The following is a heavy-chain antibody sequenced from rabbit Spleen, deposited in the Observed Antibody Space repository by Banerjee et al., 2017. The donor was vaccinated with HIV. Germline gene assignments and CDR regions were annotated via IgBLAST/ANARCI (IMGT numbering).Heavy chain of an antibody. CDR3: ARDLVGVIGWNFYL. V-gene: IGHV1S45*01. J-gene: IGHJ4*01. Sequence: QQQLVESGGDLVKPGASLTLTCTASGFSFSSSYWICWVRQAPGKGLEWIACIYVGSSGDYYYASWAKGRFTMSRTSSTPVTLQMTSLTAADTATYFCARDLVGVIGWNFYLWGPGTLVTVS. CDR1: GFSFSSSYW. D-gene: IGHD1-1*01. CDR2: IYVGSSGDY.